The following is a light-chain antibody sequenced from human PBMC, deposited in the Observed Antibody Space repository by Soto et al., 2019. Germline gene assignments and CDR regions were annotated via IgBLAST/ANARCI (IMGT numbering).Light chain of an antibody. J-gene: IGKJ1*01. CDR3: QQYEEGPPTT. CDR2: DAS. V-gene: IGKV3-15*01. CDR1: QSVGSK. Sequence: EILMTQSPATLAASPGERATLSCRASQSVGSKLAWYQQKPGQPPRLVMFDASIRATGVPARFSGGGSGTEFTPTISSLLSEDVALYYCQQYEEGPPTTFGRGTKVEI.